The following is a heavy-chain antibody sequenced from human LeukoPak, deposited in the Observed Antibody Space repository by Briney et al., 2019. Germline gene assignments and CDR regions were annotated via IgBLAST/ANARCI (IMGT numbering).Heavy chain of an antibody. CDR3: ARDSSSGWHSEN. CDR2: IYSAGST. CDR1: GFTVRTSY. J-gene: IGHJ4*02. D-gene: IGHD6-19*01. Sequence: GGSLRLSCEASGFTVRTSYMSWVRQAPGKGLEWVSVIYSAGSTSYADSVKGRFTISRDNSKNILYLQMTSLRAEDTAVYYCARDSSSGWHSENWGQETLVTVSS. V-gene: IGHV3-66*01.